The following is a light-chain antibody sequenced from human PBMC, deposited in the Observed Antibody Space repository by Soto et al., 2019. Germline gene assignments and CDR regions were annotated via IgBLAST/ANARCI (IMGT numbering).Light chain of an antibody. J-gene: IGKJ5*01. CDR1: QSVSSKY. Sequence: DIVLTQSPGTLSLSPGERATLSCRASQSVSSKYLAWYQQKPGQPPRVLIYGTSIRATGIPERFSGGGSGTDFTLTISSLEPEDFAVYYCQQRSNWPLTFGQGTRLEIK. CDR3: QQRSNWPLT. CDR2: GTS. V-gene: IGKV3D-20*02.